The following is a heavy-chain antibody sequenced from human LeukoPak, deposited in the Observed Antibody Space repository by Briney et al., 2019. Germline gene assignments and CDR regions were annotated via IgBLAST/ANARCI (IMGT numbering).Heavy chain of an antibody. Sequence: SETLSLTCTVSGGSISSSSYYWSWIRQPPGKGLEWIGEINHSGSTNYNPSLKSRVTISVDTSKNQFSLKLSSVTAADTAVYYCARGAMVRGVIAVDYWGQGTLVTVSS. CDR1: GGSISSSSYY. V-gene: IGHV4-39*07. D-gene: IGHD3-10*01. CDR3: ARGAMVRGVIAVDY. CDR2: INHSGST. J-gene: IGHJ4*02.